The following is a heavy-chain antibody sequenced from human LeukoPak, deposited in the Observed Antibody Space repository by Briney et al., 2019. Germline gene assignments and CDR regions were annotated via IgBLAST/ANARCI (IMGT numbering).Heavy chain of an antibody. J-gene: IGHJ6*02. V-gene: IGHV3-30-3*01. CDR2: ISYDGSNK. D-gene: IGHD3-10*01. CDR3: ARYFGDPQGMDV. Sequence: GGSLRLSCAASGFTFSGYPIHWVRQAPGKGLEWVAVISYDGSNKYYADSVKGRFTISRDNVKNSLYLQMNSLRDEDTAVYYCARYFGDPQGMDVWGQGTTVTVSS. CDR1: GFTFSGYP.